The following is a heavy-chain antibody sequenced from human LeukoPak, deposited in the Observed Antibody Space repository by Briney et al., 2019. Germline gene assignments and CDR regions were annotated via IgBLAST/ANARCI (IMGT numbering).Heavy chain of an antibody. D-gene: IGHD3-22*01. CDR3: AKSLYDSSGYLRAEYFQH. J-gene: IGHJ1*01. Sequence: GGSLRLSCAASGFTFSSYAMSWVRQAPGKGLEWVAVISYDGSNKYYADSVKGRFTISRDNSKNTLYLQMNSLRAEDTAVYYCAKSLYDSSGYLRAEYFQHWGQGTLVTVSS. CDR2: ISYDGSNK. V-gene: IGHV3-30*18. CDR1: GFTFSSYA.